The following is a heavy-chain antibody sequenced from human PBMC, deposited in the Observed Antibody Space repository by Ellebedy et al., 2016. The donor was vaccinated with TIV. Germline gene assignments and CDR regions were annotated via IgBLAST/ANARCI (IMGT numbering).Heavy chain of an antibody. CDR1: GFTFSRNW. Sequence: GESLKISCAASGFTFSRNWMHWVRQAPGKGLVWVSRINSDGSSTSYADSVKGRFTISRDNAKNTLYLEMNSLRAEDTAVYYCARGGGCGGGDCWAFDYWGQGTLVTVSS. J-gene: IGHJ4*02. CDR3: ARGGGCGGGDCWAFDY. V-gene: IGHV3-74*01. D-gene: IGHD2-21*02. CDR2: INSDGSST.